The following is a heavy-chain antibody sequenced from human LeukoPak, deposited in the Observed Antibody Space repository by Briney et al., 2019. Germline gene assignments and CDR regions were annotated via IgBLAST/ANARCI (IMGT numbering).Heavy chain of an antibody. CDR1: GFSFSTSW. CDR3: ARAQTYGDSRLLLDY. D-gene: IGHD4-17*01. J-gene: IGHJ4*02. Sequence: GGSLRLSCAASGFSFSTSWMHWVRHTPEKGLVWVSRINSDGSNTIYADSVKGRFTISRDNAKNTLFLQMNSLRAEDTAVYYCARAQTYGDSRLLLDYWGQGTLVTVFS. V-gene: IGHV3-74*01. CDR2: INSDGSNT.